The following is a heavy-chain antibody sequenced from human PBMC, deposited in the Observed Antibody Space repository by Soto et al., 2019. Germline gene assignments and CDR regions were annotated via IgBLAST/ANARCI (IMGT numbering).Heavy chain of an antibody. CDR1: GYTFTGYA. V-gene: IGHV1-3*01. Sequence: GASVKVSCKASGYTFTGYAMNWVRQAPGQRLEWMGWINAGNGNTKYSQKFQGRVTITRDTSASTAYMELSSLRSEDTAVYYCARHPGYSYGTTWVQGTLVTVSS. CDR3: ARHPGYSYGTT. D-gene: IGHD5-18*01. J-gene: IGHJ5*02. CDR2: INAGNGNT.